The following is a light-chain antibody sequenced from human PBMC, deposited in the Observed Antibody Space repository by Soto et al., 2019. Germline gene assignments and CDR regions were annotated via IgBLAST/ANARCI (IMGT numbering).Light chain of an antibody. V-gene: IGLV2-23*01. CDR3: CSYAGSPVV. CDR1: TSDFGIYNL. J-gene: IGLJ2*01. Sequence: QSELPLPDSGSGSPGPSVTMCFSCTTSDFGIYNLVSWCQQQPAKAPKLLIYEGSKRPSGVSNRFSGSKSGNTASLTISGLQAEGEADYYCCSYAGSPVVFGGGTTPTVL. CDR2: EGS.